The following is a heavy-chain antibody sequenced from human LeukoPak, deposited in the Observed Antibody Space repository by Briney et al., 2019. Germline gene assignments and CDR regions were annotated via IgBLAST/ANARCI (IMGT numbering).Heavy chain of an antibody. Sequence: ASVKVSCKASGYTFTGYYMHWVGQAPGQGLEWMGWINPNSGDTNYAQKFQGRVTITADESTSTAYMELSSLRSEDTAVYYCARSKVRGVIDYWGQGTLVTVSS. CDR1: GYTFTGYY. D-gene: IGHD3-10*01. V-gene: IGHV1-2*02. J-gene: IGHJ4*02. CDR3: ARSKVRGVIDY. CDR2: INPNSGDT.